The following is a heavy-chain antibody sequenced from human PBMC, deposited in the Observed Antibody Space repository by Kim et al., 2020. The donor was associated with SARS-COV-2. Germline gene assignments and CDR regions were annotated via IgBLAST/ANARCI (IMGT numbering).Heavy chain of an antibody. V-gene: IGHV4-39*01. CDR3: TRGSQRYDILTGYSHDAFDI. CDR1: GGSISSSSYY. J-gene: IGHJ3*02. D-gene: IGHD3-9*01. CDR2: IYYSGST. Sequence: SETLSLTCTVSGGSISSSSYYWGWIRQPPGKGLEWIGSIYYSGSTYYNPSLKSRVTISVDTSKNQFSLKLSSVTAADTAVYYCTRGSQRYDILTGYSHDAFDIWGQGTMVTVSS.